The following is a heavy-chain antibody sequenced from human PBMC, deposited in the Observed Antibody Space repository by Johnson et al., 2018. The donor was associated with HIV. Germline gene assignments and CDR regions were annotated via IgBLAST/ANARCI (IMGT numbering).Heavy chain of an antibody. J-gene: IGHJ3*02. D-gene: IGHD1-26*01. CDR2: IWPDGSNR. V-gene: IGHV3-33*01. CDR1: GLSLSAYG. Sequence: QVQLVESGGGVVQPGGSLRFSCEGSGLSLSAYGLHWVRQAPGKGLEWVAVIWPDGSNRYYSDSVKGRFTISRDNAKNSLYLQMNSLRAEDTALYHCARSLKWELGLPDWDAFDIWGQGTMVTVSS. CDR3: ARSLKWELGLPDWDAFDI.